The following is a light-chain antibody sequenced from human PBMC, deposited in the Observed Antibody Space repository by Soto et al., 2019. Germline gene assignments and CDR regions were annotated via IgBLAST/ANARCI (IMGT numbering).Light chain of an antibody. Sequence: QTNQSHTSVSXXVGDXVTLXXRASQGISSWLAWYQQKPGKAPKLLIYAASSLKSGVPSRFSGSGSRTDFTLTISRLQPEDFAAYYCQQASTLPLTFVVWTKVEIK. CDR3: QQASTLPLT. J-gene: IGKJ4*01. V-gene: IGKV1-12*01. CDR2: AAS. CDR1: QGISSW.